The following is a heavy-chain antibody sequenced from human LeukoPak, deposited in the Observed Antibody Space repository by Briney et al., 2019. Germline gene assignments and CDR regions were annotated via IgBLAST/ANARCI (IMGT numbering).Heavy chain of an antibody. CDR1: GDSISSSSYL. J-gene: IGHJ4*02. Sequence: PSETLSLTCSVSGDSISSSSYLWAWIRQPPGKGLEWIGTIDYSGSTYYNPSLKSRVTIFLDTSKNQFSLKLSSVTAADTAMYYCARGPGGSSSSDFDYWGQGTLVTVSS. CDR2: IDYSGST. D-gene: IGHD6-6*01. CDR3: ARGPGGSSSSDFDY. V-gene: IGHV4-39*01.